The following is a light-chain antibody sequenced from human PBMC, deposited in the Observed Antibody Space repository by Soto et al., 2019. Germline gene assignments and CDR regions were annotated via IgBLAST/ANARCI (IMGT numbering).Light chain of an antibody. CDR2: GAS. CDR1: QGISNW. CDR3: QQTNTFLPLT. V-gene: IGKV1-12*01. J-gene: IGKJ4*01. Sequence: DIQMTQSPSSVYASVGDRVTITCRASQGISNWLAWYQQQPGKAPKLLIYGASSLQSVVPSRFSGGGSGTHFTLIISSLQPEDFATYYCQQTNTFLPLTFGGGTKVEI.